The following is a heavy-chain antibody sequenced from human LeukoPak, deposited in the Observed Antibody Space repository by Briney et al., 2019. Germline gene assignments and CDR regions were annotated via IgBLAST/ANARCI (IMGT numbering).Heavy chain of an antibody. D-gene: IGHD3-22*01. CDR2: ISSSSYI. J-gene: IGHJ4*02. CDR1: GFTFSSYS. Sequence: GGSLRLSCAASGFTFSSYSMNWVRQAPGKGLEWVSSISSSSYIYYADSVKGRFTISRDNAKNSLYLQMSSLRAEDTAVYYCARDDSSGYYQDYWGQGTLVTVSS. V-gene: IGHV3-21*01. CDR3: ARDDSSGYYQDY.